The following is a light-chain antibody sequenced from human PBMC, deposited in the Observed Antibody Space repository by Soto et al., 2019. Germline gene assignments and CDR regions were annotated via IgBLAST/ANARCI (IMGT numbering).Light chain of an antibody. CDR1: QGISSY. J-gene: IGKJ2*01. Sequence: AIRMTQSPSSFSASTGDRVTITCRASQGISSYLAWYQQKPWKAPKLLIYAASTLQSGVPSRFSGSGSGTDFTLTISCLQSEDFATYYCQQYYIYPRTFGQGNKLEIK. CDR2: AAS. V-gene: IGKV1-8*01. CDR3: QQYYIYPRT.